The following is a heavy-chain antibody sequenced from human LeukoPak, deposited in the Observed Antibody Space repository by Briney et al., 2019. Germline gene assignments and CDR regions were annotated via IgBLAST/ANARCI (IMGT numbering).Heavy chain of an antibody. J-gene: IGHJ4*02. D-gene: IGHD1-20*01. V-gene: IGHV4-39*01. CDR1: VGSICISNYY. CDR3: ARQAVTGVTNRYFDY. CDR2: VSYSGST. Sequence: SETLSLTCAVSVGSICISNYYWGWIRQPPGKGLEWIGGVSYSGSTYYSPSLKSRVTISVDTSKNQFSLKMSSVTAADTAVYYCARQAVTGVTNRYFDYWGQGTLVTVSS.